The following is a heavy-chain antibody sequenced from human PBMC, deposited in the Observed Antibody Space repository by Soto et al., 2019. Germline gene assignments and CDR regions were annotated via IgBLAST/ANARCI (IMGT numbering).Heavy chain of an antibody. CDR2: ISGSGVST. CDR1: GFTFSSYA. CDR3: AISGTRFTNTYYSDYFEY. J-gene: IGHJ4*02. Sequence: HPGGSLRLSCAASGFTFSSYAMSWVRLAPGTGLEWVSAISGSGVSTYYADSVKGRFTISRDNSKNTLYLQMNSLGAEDTALYYCAISGTRFTNTYYSDYFEYWGQGTLVTVSS. D-gene: IGHD1-26*01. V-gene: IGHV3-23*01.